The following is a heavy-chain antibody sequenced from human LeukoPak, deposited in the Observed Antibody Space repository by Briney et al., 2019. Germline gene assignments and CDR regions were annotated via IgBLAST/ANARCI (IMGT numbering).Heavy chain of an antibody. V-gene: IGHV4-31*03. CDR1: GGSISSGGYY. D-gene: IGHD4-11*01. CDR3: ARRVDDYSNKRQRTMPGDAFDY. Sequence: SETLSLTCTVSGGSISSGGYYWSWIRQHPGKGLEWIGYIYYSGSTYYNPSLKSRVTISVDTSKNQFSLKLSSVTAADTAVYYCARRVDDYSNKRQRTMPGDAFDYWGQGTLVTVSS. CDR2: IYYSGST. J-gene: IGHJ4*02.